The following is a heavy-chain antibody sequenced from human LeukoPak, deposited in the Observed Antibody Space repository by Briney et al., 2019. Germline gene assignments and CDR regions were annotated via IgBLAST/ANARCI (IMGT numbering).Heavy chain of an antibody. CDR3: ARGVGYDILTCYFPRDDSFDI. J-gene: IGHJ3*02. Sequence: PGGSLRLSCAASGFTLSSYDMHWVRQATGKGLEWVSAIGAAGDTYYSGSVKGRFTISRDTAKNSLYLQMNNLRAGDTAVYHCARGVGYDILTCYFPRDDSFDIWGQETMVTVSS. V-gene: IGHV3-13*01. D-gene: IGHD3-9*01. CDR1: GFTLSSYD. CDR2: IGAAGDT.